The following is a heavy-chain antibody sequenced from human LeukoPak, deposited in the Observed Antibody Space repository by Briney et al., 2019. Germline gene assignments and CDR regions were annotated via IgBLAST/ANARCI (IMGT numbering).Heavy chain of an antibody. D-gene: IGHD1-26*01. Sequence: SQTLSLTCAISGDSFSSNSAAWDWLRQSPSRGLEWLGRTYYRSKWYNDYAVSVKSRITINPDTSKNQFSLQLNSVTPEDTAVYYCARGSGSSLYYFDYWGQGTLVTVSS. CDR1: GDSFSSNSAA. V-gene: IGHV6-1*01. CDR2: TYYRSKWYN. J-gene: IGHJ4*02. CDR3: ARGSGSSLYYFDY.